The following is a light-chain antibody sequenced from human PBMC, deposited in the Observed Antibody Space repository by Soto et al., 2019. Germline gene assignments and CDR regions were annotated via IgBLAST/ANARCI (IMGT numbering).Light chain of an antibody. Sequence: EIVMTQSPATLSVSPGERATLSCRASQNVNNNLAWYQQKPGQSPRLVIYGASTRATGIPARFSGSGSGTEFTLTISSLQSEDFAVYYCPQYNNWPLTFGGGTRVEI. CDR1: QNVNNN. CDR3: PQYNNWPLT. J-gene: IGKJ4*01. CDR2: GAS. V-gene: IGKV3-15*01.